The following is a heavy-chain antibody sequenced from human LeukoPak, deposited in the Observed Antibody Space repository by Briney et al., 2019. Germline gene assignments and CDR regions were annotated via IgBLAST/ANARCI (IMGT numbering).Heavy chain of an antibody. CDR3: ARDTYYYETSGYSSADAFDI. D-gene: IGHD3-22*01. J-gene: IGHJ3*02. V-gene: IGHV4-39*01. CDR1: GGSISSSTYY. Sequence: SETLSLTCTVSGGSISSSTYYWGWIRQPPGKGLEWVGSVYYTRSTYYNPSLKSRVSISVDTSKNQFSLKLTSVTASDTAVYYCARDTYYYETSGYSSADAFDIWGQRTMVTVSS. CDR2: VYYTRST.